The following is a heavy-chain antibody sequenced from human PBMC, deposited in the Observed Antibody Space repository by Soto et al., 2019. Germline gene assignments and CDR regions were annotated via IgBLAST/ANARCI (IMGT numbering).Heavy chain of an antibody. D-gene: IGHD3-10*01. CDR1: GFTFTNAW. J-gene: IGHJ4*02. CDR3: TTDLRLWFVQLFNY. CDR2: IKSRTDGGTT. Sequence: PGGSLRLSCAASGFTFTNAWMSWVRQAPGKGLEWVGHIKSRTDGGTTAYPTPVNGRFTISRDDSKNTLYLQMNSLKSEDTAVYYCTTDLRLWFVQLFNYWGRGTLVPVSS. V-gene: IGHV3-15*01.